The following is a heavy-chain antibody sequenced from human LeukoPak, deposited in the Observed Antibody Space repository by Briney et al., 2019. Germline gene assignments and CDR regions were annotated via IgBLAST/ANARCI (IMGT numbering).Heavy chain of an antibody. V-gene: IGHV3-23*01. CDR3: VGPERMTIFGVPRPFVY. D-gene: IGHD3-3*01. Sequence: QAGGSLRLSCAASGFTFSSYAMSWVRQAPGKGLQWVSTISGSGSSTYYADSVKGRFTISRDNSKNTLYLQMNSLRTEDTAVFYCVGPERMTIFGVPRPFVYWGQGTLVTVSS. J-gene: IGHJ4*02. CDR2: ISGSGSST. CDR1: GFTFSSYA.